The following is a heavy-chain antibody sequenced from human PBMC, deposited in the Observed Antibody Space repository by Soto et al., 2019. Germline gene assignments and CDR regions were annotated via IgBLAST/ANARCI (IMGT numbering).Heavy chain of an antibody. Sequence: GGSLRLSCAASCFPFNNTWINWVRQVPGKGLEWVGRVKSKADGGSGDYAAPVKGRLVVSRDDSKDIVYLQMNSLKIEDTGVYYCTTDSRTTRPEIRFVYSGHGTQVTVFS. J-gene: IGHJ4*01. CDR3: TTDSRTTRPEIRFVY. V-gene: IGHV3-15*07. D-gene: IGHD1-26*01. CDR2: VKSKADGGSG. CDR1: CFPFNNTW.